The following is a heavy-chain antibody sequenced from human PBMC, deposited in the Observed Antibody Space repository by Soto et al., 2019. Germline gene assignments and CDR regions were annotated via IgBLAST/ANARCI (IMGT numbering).Heavy chain of an antibody. J-gene: IGHJ4*02. CDR1: GFTFSIYT. CDR2: IYGNGRST. D-gene: IGHD1-26*01. CDR3: AKDFTHDARWDIDY. V-gene: IGHV3-23*01. Sequence: EVQLLESGGGLVQPAGSLRLSCAASGFTFSIYTMSWFRQAPGKGLEWVSSIYGNGRSTFYSASVKGRFTISRDNSGNTVDLRMSSLRVEDPAIYYCAKDFTHDARWDIDYWGQGSLVTVSS.